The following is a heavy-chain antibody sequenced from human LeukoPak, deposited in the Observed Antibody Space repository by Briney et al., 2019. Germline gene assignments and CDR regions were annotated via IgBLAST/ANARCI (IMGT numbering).Heavy chain of an antibody. CDR3: AKGLPVSDFWSGNGYYYGMDV. D-gene: IGHD3-3*01. CDR1: GFTFSGYA. Sequence: GGSLRLSCAASGFTFSGYAMNWVRQAPGKGLEWVSTIRDNGDSSYYTDSVKGRFTISRDISKNTLYPQMNSLRAEDTAVYYCAKGLPVSDFWSGNGYYYGMDVWGQGTTVTVS. J-gene: IGHJ6*02. V-gene: IGHV3-23*01. CDR2: IRDNGDSS.